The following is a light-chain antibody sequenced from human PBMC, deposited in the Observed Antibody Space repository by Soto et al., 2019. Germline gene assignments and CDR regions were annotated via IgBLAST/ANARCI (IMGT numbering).Light chain of an antibody. J-gene: IGKJ4*01. Sequence: EIVLTQSPGTLSLSPGERATLSCRASQSISSNYLAWYQHKPGQAPRLLIYDASSKATGTPDRFSGSGSGTDFTLTISRLEPEDFAVYYCQQYGSSPLTFGGGTKVDIK. V-gene: IGKV3-20*01. CDR2: DAS. CDR3: QQYGSSPLT. CDR1: QSISSNY.